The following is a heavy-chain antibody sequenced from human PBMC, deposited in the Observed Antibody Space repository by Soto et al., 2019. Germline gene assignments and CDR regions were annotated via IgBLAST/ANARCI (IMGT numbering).Heavy chain of an antibody. V-gene: IGHV3-74*01. Sequence: GGSLRLSCAASGFTFSSYWMHWVRQAPGKGLVWVSRINSDGSSTSYADSVKGRFTISRDNAKNTLYLQMNSLRAEDTAVYYCARRVAMRDYYYYGMEVWGQGTTVTVSS. CDR3: ARRVAMRDYYYYGMEV. D-gene: IGHD2-15*01. CDR2: INSDGSST. CDR1: GFTFSSYW. J-gene: IGHJ6*02.